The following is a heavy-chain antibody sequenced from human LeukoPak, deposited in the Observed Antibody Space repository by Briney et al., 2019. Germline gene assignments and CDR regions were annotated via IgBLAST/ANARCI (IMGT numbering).Heavy chain of an antibody. CDR1: GFTFSSYS. CDR2: ISSSSSYI. J-gene: IGHJ4*02. V-gene: IGHV3-21*04. D-gene: IGHD6-19*01. CDR3: AKEASAVAGSFLDS. Sequence: GGSLRLSCAASGFTFSSYSMNWVRQATGKGLEWVSSISSSSSYIYYADSVKGRFTISRDNSKNTLFLHMSSLRPEDTAKYFCAKEASAVAGSFLDSWGQGTGVTVFS.